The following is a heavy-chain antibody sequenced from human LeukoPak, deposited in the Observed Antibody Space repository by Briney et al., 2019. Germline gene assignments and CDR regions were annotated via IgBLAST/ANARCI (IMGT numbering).Heavy chain of an antibody. Sequence: GGSLRLSCSASGFTVSSNYMSWVRQAPGKGLEWVSVIYSCGSTYYADSVKGRFTISRDNYKHTLYLQMNSLRAEDTGVYYCARDRSTYSSGWWGIDYWGQGTLVTVSS. CDR2: IYSCGST. CDR1: GFTVSSNY. CDR3: ARDRSTYSSGWWGIDY. D-gene: IGHD6-13*01. V-gene: IGHV3-53*01. J-gene: IGHJ4*02.